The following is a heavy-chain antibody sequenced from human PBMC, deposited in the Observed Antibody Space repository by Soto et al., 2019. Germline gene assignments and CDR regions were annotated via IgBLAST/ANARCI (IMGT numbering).Heavy chain of an antibody. D-gene: IGHD3-22*01. CDR2: VYYTGST. CDR1: GDSISTFY. CDR3: ARGRTVRNYADDSSDYFYFFDY. J-gene: IGHJ4*02. V-gene: IGHV4-59*01. Sequence: ETLSLTCTVSGDSISTFYWGWMRQSPGKELEWIGYVYYTGSTNYNPSLKSRVTISVDRSKNQFSLKLTSANAADTAVYYCARGRTVRNYADDSSDYFYFFDYWGQGTQDTVSS.